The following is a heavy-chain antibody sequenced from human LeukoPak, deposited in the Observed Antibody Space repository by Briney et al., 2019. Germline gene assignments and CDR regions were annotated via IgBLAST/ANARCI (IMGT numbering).Heavy chain of an antibody. Sequence: PGGSLRLSCAASGFTFSRYSMNWVRQAPGKGLEWVAVIPYDGSNKYYADSVKGRFTISRDNSKNTLYLQMNSLRAEDTAVYYCAKDQGAILDYWGQGTLVTVSS. J-gene: IGHJ4*02. D-gene: IGHD4/OR15-4a*01. CDR3: AKDQGAILDY. CDR1: GFTFSRYS. V-gene: IGHV3-30*18. CDR2: IPYDGSNK.